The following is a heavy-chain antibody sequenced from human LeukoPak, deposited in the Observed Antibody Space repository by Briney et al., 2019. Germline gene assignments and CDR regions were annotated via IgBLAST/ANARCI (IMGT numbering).Heavy chain of an antibody. J-gene: IGHJ4*02. CDR2: ISSSSSYI. Sequence: GGSLRLSCAASGFTFSSYSMNWVRQAPGKGLEWVSSISSSSSYIYYADSVKGRFTISRDNAKNSLYLQMNSLRAEDTAVYYCAARDPYEGTSTYYYDSSGYYSNWGQGTLVTVSS. V-gene: IGHV3-21*01. CDR3: AARDPYEGTSTYYYDSSGYYSN. CDR1: GFTFSSYS. D-gene: IGHD3-22*01.